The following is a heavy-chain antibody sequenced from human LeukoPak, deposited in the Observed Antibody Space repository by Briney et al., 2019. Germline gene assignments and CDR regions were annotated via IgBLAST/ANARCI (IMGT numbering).Heavy chain of an antibody. CDR2: ISSSSSYI. CDR3: AKGWSSRWYPGVD. V-gene: IGHV3-21*01. Sequence: GGSLRLSWAASVSTFSSYSMNWVREAPWKGLEWVSSISSSSSYIYYADSVKGRFTISRDNAKNSLYLQMNSLRAEDTAVYYCAKGWSSRWYPGVDWGQGTLVTVSS. CDR1: VSTFSSYS. D-gene: IGHD6-13*01. J-gene: IGHJ4*02.